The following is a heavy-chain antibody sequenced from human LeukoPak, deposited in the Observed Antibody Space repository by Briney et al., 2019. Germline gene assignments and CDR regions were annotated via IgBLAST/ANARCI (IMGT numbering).Heavy chain of an antibody. CDR2: IYYSGST. J-gene: IGHJ4*02. CDR1: GGSISSSSYY. D-gene: IGHD3-10*01. CDR3: ARGPYYYGSGSYPVDY. V-gene: IGHV4-39*01. Sequence: SETLSLTCTVSGGSISSSSYYWGWIRQPPGKGLEWIGSIYYSGSTYYNPSLKSRVTISVDTSKNQFSLKLSSVTAADTAVYYCARGPYYYGSGSYPVDYWGQGTLVTVSS.